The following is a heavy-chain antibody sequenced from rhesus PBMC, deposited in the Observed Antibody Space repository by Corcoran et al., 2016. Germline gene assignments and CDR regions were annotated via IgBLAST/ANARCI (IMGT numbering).Heavy chain of an antibody. CDR3: ARGCTGGGCSGHQFDY. D-gene: IGHD2-21*01. CDR2: IFGSSGSI. V-gene: IGHV4S9*01. J-gene: IGHJ4*01. Sequence: QVQLQESGPGLVKSPETLSLTCAVSGGSISDNYYWNWIRQPPGKGLEWIGNIFGSSGSIYHNPTLKSRVTISKDPSKNYFSLRLSSVTAADMAVYYCARGCTGGGCSGHQFDYWGPGVLVTVSS. CDR1: GGSISDNYY.